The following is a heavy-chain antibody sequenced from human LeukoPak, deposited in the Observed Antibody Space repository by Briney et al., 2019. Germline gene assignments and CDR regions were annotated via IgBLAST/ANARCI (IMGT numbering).Heavy chain of an antibody. D-gene: IGHD1-26*01. CDR1: GFTFSSYE. CDR3: ARAFSAKGLFDY. V-gene: IGHV3-48*03. J-gene: IGHJ4*02. Sequence: GGSLRLSCAASGFTFSSYEMNWVRQAPGKGLEWVSYISSSGSTIYYADSVKGRFTISRDNAKNSLYLQMNSLRAEDTAVYYCARAFSAKGLFDYWGQGTLVTVSS. CDR2: ISSSGSTI.